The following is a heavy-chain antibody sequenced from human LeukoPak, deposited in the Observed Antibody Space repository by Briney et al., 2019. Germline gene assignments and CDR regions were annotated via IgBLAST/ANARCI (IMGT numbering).Heavy chain of an antibody. CDR3: VKEREYSSSVWYFDY. V-gene: IGHV3-30*18. J-gene: IGHJ4*02. CDR2: ISYDGSNK. CDR1: GFTFNNYA. D-gene: IGHD6-13*01. Sequence: GRSLRLSCGASGFTFNNYAMHWVRQAPGKGLEWVALISYDGSNKNYADSVKGRFTISRDNSKNTLYLQMNSLRVEDTSVYYCVKEREYSSSVWYFDYWGQGTLVAVSS.